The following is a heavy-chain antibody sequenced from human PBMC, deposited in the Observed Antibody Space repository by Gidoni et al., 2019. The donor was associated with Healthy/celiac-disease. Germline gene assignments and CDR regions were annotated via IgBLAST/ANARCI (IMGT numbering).Heavy chain of an antibody. D-gene: IGHD6-19*01. CDR3: ARLSSFLRDVGPVDTLHAFDI. J-gene: IGHJ3*02. CDR1: GGSISSSSYY. Sequence: QLQLQESGPGLVKPSETLSLTCTVSGGSISSSSYYWGWIRHPPGKGLEWIGSIYYSGSTYYNPSLKSRVTISVDTSKNQFSLKLSSVTAADTAVYYCARLSSFLRDVGPVDTLHAFDIWGQGTMVTVSS. V-gene: IGHV4-39*01. CDR2: IYYSGST.